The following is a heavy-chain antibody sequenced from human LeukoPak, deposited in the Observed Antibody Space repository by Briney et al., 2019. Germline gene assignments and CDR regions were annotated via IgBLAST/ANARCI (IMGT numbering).Heavy chain of an antibody. J-gene: IGHJ3*02. V-gene: IGHV3-33*01. CDR1: GFTFSNYG. D-gene: IGHD3-10*01. CDR3: ARDKLTGNAFDI. CDR2: IWYDGSNK. Sequence: GGSLRLSCAPSGFTFSNYGMHWVRKAPGKGLEWVTIIWYDGSNKYYADSVKGRFTISRDNSKNTLFLQMNSLRAEDTAVYYCARDKLTGNAFDIWGQGTMVTVSS.